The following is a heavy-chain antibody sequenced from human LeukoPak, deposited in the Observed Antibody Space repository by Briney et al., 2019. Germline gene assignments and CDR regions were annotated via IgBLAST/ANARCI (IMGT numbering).Heavy chain of an antibody. CDR3: ARQDYDFWSGYSNWFDP. Sequence: SETLSLTCTVSGGSISSSSYYWGWLRQPPGKGLAWIGSIYYSWSTYYNPSLKSRVTISVETSKNQFSLKLSSVTAADTAVYYCARQDYDFWSGYSNWFDPWGQGTLVTVSS. CDR1: GGSISSSSYY. D-gene: IGHD3-3*01. CDR2: IYYSWST. J-gene: IGHJ5*02. V-gene: IGHV4-39*01.